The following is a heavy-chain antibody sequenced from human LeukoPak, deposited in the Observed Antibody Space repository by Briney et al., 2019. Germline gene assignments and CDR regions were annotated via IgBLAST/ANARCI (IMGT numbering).Heavy chain of an antibody. CDR2: ISAYNGNT. J-gene: IGHJ4*02. D-gene: IGHD3-22*01. V-gene: IGHV1-18*01. CDR1: GYTFTSYG. Sequence: GASVKVSCKASGYTFTSYGISWVRQAPGQGLEWMGRISAYNGNTNYAQKLQGRVTMTTDTSTSTAYMELRSLRSDDTAVYYCARSWPDYDSSGASDYFDYWGQGTLVTVSS. CDR3: ARSWPDYDSSGASDYFDY.